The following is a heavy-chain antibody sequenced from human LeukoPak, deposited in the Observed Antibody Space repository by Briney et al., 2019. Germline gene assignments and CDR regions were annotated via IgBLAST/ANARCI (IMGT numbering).Heavy chain of an antibody. Sequence: GGSLRPSCAASGFSFSNYWTHWVRQAPGKGLFWVARINGHGGTTNYADSVRGRFTISRDNVKNTLLLQMNSLRAEDTAVYYCARDVIFGSGSLDYWGQGTLVTVSS. V-gene: IGHV3-74*01. J-gene: IGHJ4*02. CDR3: ARDVIFGSGSLDY. CDR1: GFSFSNYW. CDR2: INGHGGTT. D-gene: IGHD3-10*01.